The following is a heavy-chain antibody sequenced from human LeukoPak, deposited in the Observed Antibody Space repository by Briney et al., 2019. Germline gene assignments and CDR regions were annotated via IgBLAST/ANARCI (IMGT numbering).Heavy chain of an antibody. CDR3: ARDYLWESYRYTPLDY. J-gene: IGHJ4*02. V-gene: IGHV3-30*03. CDR1: GFTFSSYD. D-gene: IGHD3-16*02. Sequence: PGGSLRLSCAASGFTFSSYDMHWVRQAPGKGLEWVAVISYDGNNKYYADSVKGRLTISRDNSKNTLYLQMNSLRAEDTAVYYCARDYLWESYRYTPLDYWGQGTLVTVSS. CDR2: ISYDGNNK.